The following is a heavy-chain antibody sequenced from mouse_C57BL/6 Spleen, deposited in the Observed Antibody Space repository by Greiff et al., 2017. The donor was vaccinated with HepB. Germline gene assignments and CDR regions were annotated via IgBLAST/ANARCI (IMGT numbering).Heavy chain of an antibody. CDR3: ARHLDGYYAMDY. Sequence: EVKLMESGGDLVKPGGSLKLSCAASGFTFSSYGMSWVRQTPDKRLEWVATISSGGSYTYYPDSVKGRFTISRDNAKNTLYLQMSSLKSEDTAMYYCARHLDGYYAMDYWGQGTSVTVSS. CDR2: ISSGGSYT. D-gene: IGHD2-3*01. V-gene: IGHV5-6*01. CDR1: GFTFSSYG. J-gene: IGHJ4*01.